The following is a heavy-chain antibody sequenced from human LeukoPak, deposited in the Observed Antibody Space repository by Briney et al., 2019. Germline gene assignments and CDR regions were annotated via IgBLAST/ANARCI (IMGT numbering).Heavy chain of an antibody. CDR3: ATKWDDAFDI. D-gene: IGHD1-26*01. CDR2: ISGSGGST. Sequence: GGSLRLSCAASGFTFSNYAMSWVRQAPGKGLEWVSAISGSGGSTYYADSVKGRFTISRDNAKNTLYLQMNSLRAEDTAVYYCATKWDDAFDIWGQGTMVTVSS. J-gene: IGHJ3*02. V-gene: IGHV3-23*01. CDR1: GFTFSNYA.